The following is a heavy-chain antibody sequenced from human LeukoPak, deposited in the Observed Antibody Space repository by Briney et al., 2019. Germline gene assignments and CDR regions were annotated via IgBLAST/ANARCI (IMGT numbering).Heavy chain of an antibody. D-gene: IGHD6-6*01. V-gene: IGHV1-69*04. CDR3: ARAVLAAARFAPFQITPGYSDY. J-gene: IGHJ4*02. CDR2: IIPILGIA. Sequence: GSSVKVSCKASGGTFSSYAISWVRQAPGQGLEWMGRIIPILGIANYAQKFQGRVTITADKSTSTAYMELSSLRSEDTAVYYCARAVLAAARFAPFQITPGYSDYWGQGTLVTVSS. CDR1: GGTFSSYA.